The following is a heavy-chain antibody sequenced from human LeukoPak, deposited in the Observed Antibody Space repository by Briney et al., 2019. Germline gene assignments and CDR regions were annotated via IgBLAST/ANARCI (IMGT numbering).Heavy chain of an antibody. CDR3: ARGGSGPVAIPPPNWFDP. CDR2: SNPNNGNT. J-gene: IGHJ5*02. CDR1: GNSFTSYG. Sequence: ASVKVSCKASGNSFTSYGISWVRQAPGQGLEWMGWSNPNNGNTNYAQKLQGRVTMTTDTSTSTAYMELRSLRSDDTAVYYCARGGSGPVAIPPPNWFDPWGQGTLVTVSS. V-gene: IGHV1-18*01. D-gene: IGHD2-15*01.